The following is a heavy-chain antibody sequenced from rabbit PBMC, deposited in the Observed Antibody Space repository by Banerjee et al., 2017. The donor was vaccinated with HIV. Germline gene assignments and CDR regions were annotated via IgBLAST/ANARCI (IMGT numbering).Heavy chain of an antibody. CDR1: GFSFSSYYY. J-gene: IGHJ4*01. CDR2: IYAGSSGTT. V-gene: IGHV1S45*01. Sequence: QEQLEESGGDLVKPGASLTLTCTASGFSFSSYYYMCWVRQAPGKGLEWIACIYAGSSGTTYYASWAKGRFTISKTSSTTVTLQMTSLTAADTATYFCAKFWDLWGPGTLVTVS. CDR3: AKFWDL. D-gene: IGHD5-1*01.